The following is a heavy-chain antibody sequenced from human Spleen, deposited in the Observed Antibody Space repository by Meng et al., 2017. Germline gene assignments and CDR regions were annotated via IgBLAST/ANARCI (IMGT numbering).Heavy chain of an antibody. J-gene: IGHJ4*02. CDR3: ARSRVSSPYNYVVVPSPFDF. D-gene: IGHD3-16*01. Sequence: QPQLQESGPGLVKPSEALSLTCSVSGGSISTSGYYWGWIRQPPGKGLEWIGSIGHSGITYYTPSLKSRVTVSIDTSKSQFSLKLTSVTAADTAVYYCARSRVSSPYNYVVVPSPFDFWSQGTLVTVSS. CDR2: IGHSGIT. CDR1: GGSISTSGYY. V-gene: IGHV4-39*01.